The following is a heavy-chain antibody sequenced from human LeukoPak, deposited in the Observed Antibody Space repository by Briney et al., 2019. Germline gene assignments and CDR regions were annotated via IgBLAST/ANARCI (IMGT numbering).Heavy chain of an antibody. Sequence: GGSLRLSCKGSGFTFSNSAMSWVRQAPGKGLEWVSGITGSGDSTYYADSVKGRFTISRDNSKNTLYLQMNSLRVEDTAVYYCANPRGASMFDYWGQGTLVTVSS. CDR2: ITGSGDST. J-gene: IGHJ4*02. CDR1: GFTFSNSA. D-gene: IGHD3-10*01. V-gene: IGHV3-23*01. CDR3: ANPRGASMFDY.